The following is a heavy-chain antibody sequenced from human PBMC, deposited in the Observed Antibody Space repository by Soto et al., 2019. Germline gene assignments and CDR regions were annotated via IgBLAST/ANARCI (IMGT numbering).Heavy chain of an antibody. D-gene: IGHD1-26*01. J-gene: IGHJ4*01. CDR1: GYSFTAYC. V-gene: IGHV1-2*02. CDR3: ARSSGTYSDFDY. CDR2: INPNSGGT. Sequence: ASVKVSCKXSGYSFTAYCVHWVRQAPGQGLEWMGWINPNSGGTNYAQRFQGRVAMTTDTSTNTAYMELNSLKSDDTALYFCARSSGTYSDFDYWGQGTQVTVSS.